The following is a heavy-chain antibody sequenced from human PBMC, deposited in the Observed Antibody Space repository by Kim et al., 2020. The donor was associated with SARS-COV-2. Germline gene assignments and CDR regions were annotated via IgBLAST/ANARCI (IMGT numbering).Heavy chain of an antibody. CDR3: ARNLLGYITLER. D-gene: IGHD5-12*01. CDR2: IKEDGSVQ. J-gene: IGHJ1*01. Sequence: RGSLRLSCTASGFTLASNWMTWVRQAPGKGLEWVASIKEDGSVQTYLDSVQGRFSVSRDNAKNSLHLQMHALRAGNTARYYCARNLLGYITLERWGLGTL. V-gene: IGHV3-7*01. CDR1: GFTLASNW.